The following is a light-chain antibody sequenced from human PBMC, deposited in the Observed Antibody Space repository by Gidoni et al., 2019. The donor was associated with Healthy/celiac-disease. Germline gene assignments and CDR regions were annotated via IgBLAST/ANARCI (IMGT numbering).Light chain of an antibody. Sequence: QSVLTQPPSASGTPGQRVTLSCSGSRSNIGSNTVNWSQHPPGTAPKLLIYSNNQRPSGVPDRFSGSKSGTSASLAISGLQSEDEADYYCAAWDDSLNGWVFGGGTKLTVL. CDR3: AAWDDSLNGWV. V-gene: IGLV1-44*01. CDR2: SNN. CDR1: RSNIGSNT. J-gene: IGLJ3*02.